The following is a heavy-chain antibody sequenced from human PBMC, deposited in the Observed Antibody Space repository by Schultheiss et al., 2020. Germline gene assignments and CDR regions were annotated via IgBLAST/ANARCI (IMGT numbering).Heavy chain of an antibody. D-gene: IGHD3-3*01. J-gene: IGHJ4*02. CDR3: AKSYDFWKGYFDY. Sequence: GGSLRLSCAASGFTVSSNYMSWVRQAPGKGLEWVSVIYSGGSTYYADSVKGRFTISRDNSKNSLYLQMNSLRAEDTAVYYCAKSYDFWKGYFDYWGQGTLVTVSS. CDR2: IYSGGST. CDR1: GFTVSSNY. V-gene: IGHV3-66*01.